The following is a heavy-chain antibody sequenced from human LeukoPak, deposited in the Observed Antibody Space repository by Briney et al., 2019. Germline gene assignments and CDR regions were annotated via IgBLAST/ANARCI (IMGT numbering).Heavy chain of an antibody. J-gene: IGHJ4*02. CDR3: ARDVVRGGNDY. Sequence: PGGSLRLSCAASGFTLTTYSMNWVRQAPGRGLESVAFIRYDGRSQDYADSVKGRFTISRDNSKNTVYLQMNSLRVDDTAVYYCARDVVRGGNDYWGQGTLVTVSS. V-gene: IGHV3-30*02. CDR2: IRYDGRSQ. CDR1: GFTLTTYS. D-gene: IGHD4-23*01.